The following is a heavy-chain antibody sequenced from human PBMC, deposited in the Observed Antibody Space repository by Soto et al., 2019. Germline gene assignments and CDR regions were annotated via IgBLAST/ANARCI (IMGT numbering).Heavy chain of an antibody. Sequence: SETLSLTCTVSGGSISSSSYYWGWIRQPPGKGLEWIGSIYYSGSTYYNPSLKSRVTISVDTSKNQFSLKLCSVTAADTAVYYCARSQLVGIGDAFDIWGQGTMVTVSS. CDR2: IYYSGST. CDR1: GGSISSSSYY. J-gene: IGHJ3*02. V-gene: IGHV4-39*01. CDR3: ARSQLVGIGDAFDI. D-gene: IGHD2-21*01.